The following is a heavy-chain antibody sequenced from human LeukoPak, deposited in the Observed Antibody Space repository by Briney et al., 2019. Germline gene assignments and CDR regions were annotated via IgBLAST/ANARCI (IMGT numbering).Heavy chain of an antibody. J-gene: IGHJ4*02. Sequence: ASVKVSCKASGYTFTYNAVNWVRQAPGQRFEWLGWINAGNGKTKYSQEFQGRVTITRDTSATTAYMELSSLRSEDMAVYYCARGVWTSHSVGYYFDNWGQGTLVTVSS. V-gene: IGHV1-3*03. CDR3: ARGVWTSHSVGYYFDN. CDR1: GYTFTYNA. D-gene: IGHD2-8*01. CDR2: INAGNGKT.